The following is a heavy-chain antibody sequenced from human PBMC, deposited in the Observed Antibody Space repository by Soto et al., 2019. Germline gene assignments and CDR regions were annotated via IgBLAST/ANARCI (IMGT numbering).Heavy chain of an antibody. D-gene: IGHD2-15*01. J-gene: IGHJ4*02. CDR3: ARVNVVLVVATREYYFDY. CDR2: INPNSGGT. V-gene: IGHV1-2*02. CDR1: GYTFTDYY. Sequence: ASVKVSCKASGYTFTDYYMHWVRQAPGQGLEWMGWINPNSGGTNYAQKFQGRVTMTRDTSISTAYMELSRLRSDDTAVYYCARVNVVLVVATREYYFDYWGQGTLVTVSP.